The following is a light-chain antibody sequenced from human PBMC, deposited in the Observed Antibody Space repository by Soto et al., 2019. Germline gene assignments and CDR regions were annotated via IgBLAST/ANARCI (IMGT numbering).Light chain of an antibody. Sequence: QSVLTQPASVSGSPGQSIAISCTGTSSDIGSYNYVSWYQQHPGKAPKLIIHEVSNRPSGISDHFSGSKSGNTASLTISGLHADDEADYYCSSHTTYSTRIFGTGTKLTVL. CDR1: SSDIGSYNY. J-gene: IGLJ1*01. CDR2: EVS. CDR3: SSHTTYSTRI. V-gene: IGLV2-14*01.